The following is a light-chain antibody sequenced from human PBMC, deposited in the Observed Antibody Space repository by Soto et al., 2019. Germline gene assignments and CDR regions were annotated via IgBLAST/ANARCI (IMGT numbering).Light chain of an antibody. V-gene: IGKV3-20*01. Sequence: EVVLTQSPGTLSLSPGDRATLSCRASQSISSFYLAWYQQKPGQAPRLLIYATSSRATGIPDRFSGSGSGTDFTLTISRLEPEDLAVYYCQQYNTSPRTFGQGTRVDI. CDR2: ATS. J-gene: IGKJ1*01. CDR1: QSISSFY. CDR3: QQYNTSPRT.